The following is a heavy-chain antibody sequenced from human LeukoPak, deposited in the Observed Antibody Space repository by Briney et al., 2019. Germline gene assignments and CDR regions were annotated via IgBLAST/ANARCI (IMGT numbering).Heavy chain of an antibody. CDR1: GGSISSGGYY. CDR3: ARLGIVGATVGHFDY. J-gene: IGHJ4*02. CDR2: IYHSGST. V-gene: IGHV4-30-2*01. D-gene: IGHD1-26*01. Sequence: PSETLSLTCTVSGGSISSGGYYWSWIRQPPGKGLEWIGYIYHSGSTYYNPSLKSRVAISVDRSKNQFSLKLSSVTAADTAVYYCARLGIVGATVGHFDYWGQGTLVTVSS.